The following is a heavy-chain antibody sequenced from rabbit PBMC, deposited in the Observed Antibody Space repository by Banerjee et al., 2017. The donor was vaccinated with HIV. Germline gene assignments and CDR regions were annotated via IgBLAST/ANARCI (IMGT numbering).Heavy chain of an antibody. J-gene: IGHJ4*01. V-gene: IGHV1S7*01. CDR3: ARAPYGSSSGYYMGYFNL. D-gene: IGHD1-1*01. Sequence: QLKESGGGLVQPGGSLKLSCKASGFDFSSYYMSWVRQAPGKGLEWIGYIDPVFGNTYYASWVNGRFTISSHNAQNTLYLQLNSLTAADTATYFCARAPYGSSSGYYMGYFNLWGQGTLVTVS. CDR1: GFDFSSYY. CDR2: IDPVFGNT.